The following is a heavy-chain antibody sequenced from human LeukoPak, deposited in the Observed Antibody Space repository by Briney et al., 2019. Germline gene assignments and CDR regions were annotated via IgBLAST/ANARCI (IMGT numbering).Heavy chain of an antibody. CDR1: GGSFSGYY. D-gene: IGHD2-2*01. CDR3: ARGALYCSSTSCYDLDY. Sequence: SETLSLICAVYGGSFSGYYWGWIRQPPGKGLEWIGEINHSGSTNYNPSLKSRVTIPVDTSKNQFSLKLSSVTAADTAVYYCARGALYCSSTSCYDLDYWGQGTLVTVSS. V-gene: IGHV4-34*01. CDR2: INHSGST. J-gene: IGHJ4*02.